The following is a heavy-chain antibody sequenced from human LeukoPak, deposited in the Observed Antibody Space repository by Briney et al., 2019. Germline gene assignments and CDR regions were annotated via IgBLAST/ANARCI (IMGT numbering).Heavy chain of an antibody. Sequence: GASVKVSCKASGGTFSSYGISWVRQAPGQGLEWMGRIIPILGIANYAQKFQGRVTITADKSTSTAYMELSSLRSEDTAVYYCAGRDDYGDSRDIDYWGQGTLVTVSS. CDR1: GGTFSSYG. CDR3: AGRDDYGDSRDIDY. CDR2: IIPILGIA. D-gene: IGHD4-17*01. V-gene: IGHV1-69*04. J-gene: IGHJ4*02.